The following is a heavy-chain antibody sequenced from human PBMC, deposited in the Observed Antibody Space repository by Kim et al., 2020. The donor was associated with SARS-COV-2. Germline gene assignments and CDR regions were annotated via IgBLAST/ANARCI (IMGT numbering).Heavy chain of an antibody. CDR2: VDHSGST. CDR3: SRPYGSPTCGYYGYFEH. CDR1: GGSISRSSYY. V-gene: IGHV4-39*01. J-gene: IGHJ1*01. D-gene: IGHD3-22*01. Sequence: SETLSLTCTVSGGSISRSSYYWGWIRQPPGKGLEWIASVDHSGSTYYNPSLQGRVTISVDTSKNQFSLELYSVTAADTAVYYCSRPYGSPTCGYYGYFEHWGLGTVVTVSS.